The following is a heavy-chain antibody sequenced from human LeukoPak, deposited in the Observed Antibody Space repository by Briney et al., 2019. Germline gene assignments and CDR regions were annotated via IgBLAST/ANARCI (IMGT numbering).Heavy chain of an antibody. CDR1: GFTFSSYA. CDR3: AREPYYDSSGYSPDY. Sequence: GGSLRLSCAASGFTFSSYAMHWVRQAPGKGLEYVSAISSNGGSTYYANSVKGRSTISRDNSKNTLYLQMGSLRAEDTALYYCAREPYYDSSGYSPDYWGQGTLVTVSS. V-gene: IGHV3-64*01. CDR2: ISSNGGST. D-gene: IGHD3-22*01. J-gene: IGHJ4*02.